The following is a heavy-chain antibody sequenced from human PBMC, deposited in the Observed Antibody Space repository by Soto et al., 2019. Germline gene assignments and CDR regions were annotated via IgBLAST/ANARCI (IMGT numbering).Heavy chain of an antibody. J-gene: IGHJ3*02. D-gene: IGHD6-13*01. Sequence: QLVESGGGLVQPGGSLRLSCAASGFTFSNYWMTWVRQAPGKGLEWVANIKRDGSGGSYLDSVRGRFTVSRDNARNSLNLQMNSLRAEDTALYYCARDVSPGSSGWYFDGFDIWGQGTMVTVSS. CDR3: ARDVSPGSSGWYFDGFDI. CDR2: IKRDGSGG. CDR1: GFTFSNYW. V-gene: IGHV3-7*01.